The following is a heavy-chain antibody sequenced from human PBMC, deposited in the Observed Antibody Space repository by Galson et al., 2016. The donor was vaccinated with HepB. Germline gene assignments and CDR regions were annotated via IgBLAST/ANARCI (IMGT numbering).Heavy chain of an antibody. CDR3: AKVYFSGANCPAGAYYFDY. Sequence: SLRLSCAGSGFTFSSYAMSWVRQAPGKGLEWVSVISGRGSSTYYADSVKGRFTISRDNSKNTLFLHMNSLRAEDTAIYYCAKVYFSGANCPAGAYYFDYWGQGTLVTVSS. D-gene: IGHD2-15*01. CDR1: GFTFSSYA. J-gene: IGHJ4*02. CDR2: ISGRGSST. V-gene: IGHV3-23*01.